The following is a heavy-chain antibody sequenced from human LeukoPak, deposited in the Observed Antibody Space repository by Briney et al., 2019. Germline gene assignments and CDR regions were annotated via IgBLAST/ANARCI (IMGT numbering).Heavy chain of an antibody. CDR3: ARQNRIAAAADY. D-gene: IGHD6-13*01. J-gene: IGHJ4*02. CDR2: INPSGGST. V-gene: IGHV1-46*01. CDR1: GYIFTSYF. Sequence: ASVKVSCKASGYIFTSYFMHWVRQAPGQGLEWMGLINPSGGSTRYAQKFQGRVTMTRDMSTSTVYMELSSLRSEDTAVYYCARQNRIAAAADYWGQGTLVTVSS.